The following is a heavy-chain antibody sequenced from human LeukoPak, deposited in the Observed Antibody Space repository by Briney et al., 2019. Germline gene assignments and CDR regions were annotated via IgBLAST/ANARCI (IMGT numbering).Heavy chain of an antibody. CDR3: AKDWYSSTSARGLDY. D-gene: IGHD6-19*01. V-gene: IGHV3-30*02. CDR1: GFTFDQYG. Sequence: GGSLRLSCAASGFTFDQYGMQWVRQAPGKGLEWVAFIRYDESRKYYADSVKGRFTISRDNSKNTVDLQMNSLRAEDTAVYYCAKDWYSSTSARGLDYWGQGTLVTVSS. CDR2: IRYDESRK. J-gene: IGHJ4*02.